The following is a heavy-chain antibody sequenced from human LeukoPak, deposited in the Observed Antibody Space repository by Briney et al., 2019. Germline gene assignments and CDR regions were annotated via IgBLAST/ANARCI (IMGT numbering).Heavy chain of an antibody. J-gene: IGHJ4*02. CDR3: ARTPEVMVRGAHFWGY. Sequence: SETLSLTCTVSGGSISSGSYYWSWIRQPAGKGLEWIGRIYTSGSTNYNPSLKSRVTMSVDTSKNQFSLKLSSVTAADTAVYYCARTPEVMVRGAHFWGYWGQGTLVTVSS. V-gene: IGHV4-61*02. CDR2: IYTSGST. D-gene: IGHD3-10*01. CDR1: GGSISSGSYY.